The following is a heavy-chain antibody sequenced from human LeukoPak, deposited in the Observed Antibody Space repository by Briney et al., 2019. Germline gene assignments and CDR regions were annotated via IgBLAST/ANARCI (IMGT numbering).Heavy chain of an antibody. V-gene: IGHV3-23*01. CDR3: AKDPMVRGATYDN. CDR1: GFTFSRYA. Sequence: GGSLRLSCAASGFTFSRYALTWVRQAPGKGLEWVSAIGGSGRSTYYADSVRGRFTISRDDSKNTLYLQMNSLRAEDTAIYYCAKDPMVRGATYDNWGQGTLVTVSS. D-gene: IGHD3-10*01. CDR2: IGGSGRST. J-gene: IGHJ4*02.